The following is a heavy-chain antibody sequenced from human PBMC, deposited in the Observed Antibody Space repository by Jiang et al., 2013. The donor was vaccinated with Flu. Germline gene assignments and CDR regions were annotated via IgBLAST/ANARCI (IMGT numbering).Heavy chain of an antibody. CDR3: AKVRGYHGYDYRPLNFDY. D-gene: IGHD5-12*01. J-gene: IGHJ4*02. Sequence: EVQLLESGGGLVQPGGSLRLSCAASGFTFSNYAMSWVRQIPGKGLEWVSAVSVSGNSTYHADSVKGRFTISRDNSKNTLYLQMNSLRAEDAAVYYCAKVRGYHGYDYRPLNFDYWGQGTLVTVSS. V-gene: IGHV3-23*01. CDR2: VSVSGNST. CDR1: GFTFSNYA.